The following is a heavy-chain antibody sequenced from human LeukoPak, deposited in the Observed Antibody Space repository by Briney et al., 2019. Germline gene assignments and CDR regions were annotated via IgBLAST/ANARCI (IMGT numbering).Heavy chain of an antibody. V-gene: IGHV4-59*01. CDR2: IFYSGTT. CDR1: GGSMSSYY. J-gene: IGHJ4*02. Sequence: SETLSLTCTVSGGSMSSYYWSWIRQPPGKGLEWIGYIFYSGTTNYNPSLESRVTISIDTSKNQFSLKVRSVTAADTAVYYCARGRGDGYNLGYWGQGTLVTVSS. CDR3: ARGRGDGYNLGY. D-gene: IGHD5-24*01.